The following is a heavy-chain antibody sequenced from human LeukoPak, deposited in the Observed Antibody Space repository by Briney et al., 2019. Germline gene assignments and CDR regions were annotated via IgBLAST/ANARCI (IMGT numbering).Heavy chain of an antibody. J-gene: IGHJ5*02. CDR3: ARVGCSSTSCLLKNNWFDP. D-gene: IGHD2-2*01. CDR1: GGSISSGGYY. Sequence: PSETLSLTCTVSGGSISSGGYYWSWIRQHPGKGLEWIGYIYYSGSTYYNPSLKSRVTISVDTSKNQFFLKLSSVTAADTAVYYCARVGCSSTSCLLKNNWFDPWGQGTLVTVSS. V-gene: IGHV4-31*03. CDR2: IYYSGST.